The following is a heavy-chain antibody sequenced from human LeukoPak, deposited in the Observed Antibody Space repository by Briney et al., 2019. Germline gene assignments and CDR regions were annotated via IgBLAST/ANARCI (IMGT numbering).Heavy chain of an antibody. CDR3: AKRIPSQNPHYFDY. V-gene: IGHV3-23*01. D-gene: IGHD2-21*01. J-gene: IGHJ4*02. CDR1: GFTFSNYA. Sequence: GASLRLSCAASGFTFSNYAMSWVRQAPGKGLEWVSSITGSGGRTYYADPAKGRFTISRDNSKNTLSLQMNSLRAEDTAFYYCAKRIPSQNPHYFDYWGQGTLVTVSS. CDR2: ITGSGGRT.